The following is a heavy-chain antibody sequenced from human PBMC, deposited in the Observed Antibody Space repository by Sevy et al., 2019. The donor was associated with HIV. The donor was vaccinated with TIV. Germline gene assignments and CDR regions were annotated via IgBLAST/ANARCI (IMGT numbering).Heavy chain of an antibody. V-gene: IGHV3-9*01. Sequence: GGSLRLSCAASGFTFDDYAMHWVRQAPGKGLEWVSGISWNSGSIGYADSVKGRFTISRDNAKNSLYLQMNSLRAEDTALYYCAKGIRIAARHFHGMDVWGQGTTVTVSS. J-gene: IGHJ6*02. CDR2: ISWNSGSI. CDR3: AKGIRIAARHFHGMDV. CDR1: GFTFDDYA. D-gene: IGHD6-6*01.